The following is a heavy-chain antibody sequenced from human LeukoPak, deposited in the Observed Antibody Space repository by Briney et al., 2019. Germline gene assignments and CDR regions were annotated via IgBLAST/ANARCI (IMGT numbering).Heavy chain of an antibody. CDR2: ISGSSYTI. Sequence: PGGSLRLSCAASGFTFSSYTMNWVRQAPGKGLEWVSYISGSSYTIYYADSVKGRFTISRDNAKNSLYLQMNSLRDEDTAVYFCARDLRLGELAFQRWGQGTLVTVSS. CDR3: ARDLRLGELAFQR. D-gene: IGHD3-16*02. J-gene: IGHJ4*02. V-gene: IGHV3-48*02. CDR1: GFTFSSYT.